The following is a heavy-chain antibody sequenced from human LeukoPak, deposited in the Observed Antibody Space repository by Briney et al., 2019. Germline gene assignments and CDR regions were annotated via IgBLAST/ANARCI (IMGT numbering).Heavy chain of an antibody. Sequence: PGGSLRLSCAASGFTFSSYEMNWVRQAPGKGLEWVSYISSSGSTIYYADSVKGRFTISRDNAKNSLYLQMNSLRAEDTAVYYCARDSILTSSPSRPFDIWGQGTMVTVSS. CDR2: ISSSGSTI. V-gene: IGHV3-48*03. J-gene: IGHJ3*02. CDR3: ARDSILTSSPSRPFDI. CDR1: GFTFSSYE. D-gene: IGHD3-9*01.